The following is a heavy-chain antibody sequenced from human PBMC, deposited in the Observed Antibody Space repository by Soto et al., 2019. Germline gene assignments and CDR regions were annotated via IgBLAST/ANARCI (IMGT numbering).Heavy chain of an antibody. J-gene: IGHJ4*02. CDR2: IYWDDDK. CDR1: GFSFSTSGEA. Sequence: QVTLKESGPTLVKATQTLTLTCTFSGFSFSTSGEAVAWIRQPPGKALECLALIYWDDDKRYSPSLRDRLTITKDTYKNQVVLTMTNMDPVDTATYYCAFQAGRTSLQSVWSGRGSYFDFWGQGTLVIVSS. CDR3: AFQAGRTSLQSVWSGRGSYFDF. D-gene: IGHD3-10*01. V-gene: IGHV2-5*02.